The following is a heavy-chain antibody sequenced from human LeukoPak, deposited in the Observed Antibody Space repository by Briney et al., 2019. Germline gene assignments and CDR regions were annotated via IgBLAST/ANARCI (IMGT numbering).Heavy chain of an antibody. CDR1: GYSFTNYW. D-gene: IGHD3-22*01. V-gene: IGHV5-51*01. CDR2: IYPDDSDI. CDR3: ARRLMYYYDTSGYDVAFDI. Sequence: GESLKISCQVSGYSFTNYWIGWVRQMPGKGLEWMGIIYPDDSDITYSPSFQGQGTISADKSISTAYLQWNSLKASDTAMYYCARRLMYYYDTSGYDVAFDIWGQGTMVTVSS. J-gene: IGHJ3*02.